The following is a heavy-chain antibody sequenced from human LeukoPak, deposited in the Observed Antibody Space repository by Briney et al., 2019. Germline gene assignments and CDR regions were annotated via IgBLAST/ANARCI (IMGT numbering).Heavy chain of an antibody. CDR1: GYTFTGYY. Sequence: ASVKVSCKASGYTFTGYYMHWVRQAPGQGLEWMGWINPNSGGTNYAQKFQGRVTMTRDTSISTAYMELSRLRSDDTAVYYCARDPTVTNPRWYMDVWGKGTTVTVSS. J-gene: IGHJ6*03. D-gene: IGHD4-17*01. CDR3: ARDPTVTNPRWYMDV. CDR2: INPNSGGT. V-gene: IGHV1-2*02.